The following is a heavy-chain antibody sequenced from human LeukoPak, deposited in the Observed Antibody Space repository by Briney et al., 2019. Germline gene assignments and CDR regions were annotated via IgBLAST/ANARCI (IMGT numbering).Heavy chain of an antibody. V-gene: IGHV1-46*01. J-gene: IGHJ3*02. CDR3: ARGVVTATQHDAFDI. D-gene: IGHD2-21*02. Sequence: GASVKVPCKASGYTFTSYYMHWVRQAPGQGLEWMGIINPSGGSTSYAQKFQGRVTMTRDTSTSTVYMELSSLRSEDTAVYYCARGVVTATQHDAFDIWGQGTMVTVSS. CDR2: INPSGGST. CDR1: GYTFTSYY.